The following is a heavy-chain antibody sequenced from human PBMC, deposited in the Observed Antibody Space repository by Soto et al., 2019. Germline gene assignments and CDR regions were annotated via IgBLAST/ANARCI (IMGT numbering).Heavy chain of an antibody. Sequence: ASVKVSCKVSGYTLTELSMHWVRQAPGKGLEWMGGFDPEDGETIYAQKFQGRVTMTEDTSTDTAYMELSSLGSEDTAVYYCATDAYYDSSGYNDYWGQGTLVTVSS. D-gene: IGHD3-22*01. CDR3: ATDAYYDSSGYNDY. J-gene: IGHJ4*02. CDR2: FDPEDGET. CDR1: GYTLTELS. V-gene: IGHV1-24*01.